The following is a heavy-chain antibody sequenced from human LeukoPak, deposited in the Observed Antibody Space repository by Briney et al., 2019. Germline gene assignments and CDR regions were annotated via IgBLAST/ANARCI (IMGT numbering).Heavy chain of an antibody. J-gene: IGHJ6*04. CDR1: GYTFTSYY. V-gene: IGHV1-46*01. Sequence: ASVKVSCKASGYTFTSYYMHWVRRAPGQGLEWMGIINPSGGSTSYAQKFQGRVTMTRDTSTSTVYMDLSSLRSEDTAVYYCARDVTMVRGVINYGTDVWGKGTTVTVSS. CDR2: INPSGGST. D-gene: IGHD3-10*01. CDR3: ARDVTMVRGVINYGTDV.